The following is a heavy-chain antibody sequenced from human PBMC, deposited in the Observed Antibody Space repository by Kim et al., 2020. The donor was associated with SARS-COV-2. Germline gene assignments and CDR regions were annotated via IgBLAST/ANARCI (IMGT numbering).Heavy chain of an antibody. CDR1: AFTFSNYG. V-gene: IGHV3-21*06. D-gene: IGHD1-26*01. CDR2: ISIRSSYI. CDR3: ARSDSGSLYYLDS. J-gene: IGHJ4*02. Sequence: GGSLRLSCAASAFTFSNYGMNWVRQAPGKGLEWVSSISIRSSYIFYEDSVKGRFTISSADAKSSLYLQLNSLRAEDTAVYYCARSDSGSLYYLDSWGQGTLVTVSS.